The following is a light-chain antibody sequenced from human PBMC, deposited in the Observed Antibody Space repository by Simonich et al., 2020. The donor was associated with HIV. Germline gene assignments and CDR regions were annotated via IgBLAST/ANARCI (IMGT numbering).Light chain of an antibody. J-gene: IGKJ4*01. CDR2: WAS. CDR1: QNVLYSSNNKHY. Sequence: DIVMTQSPDSLAVSLGERATINCKSSQNVLYSSNNKHYLAWYQQKPGQPPKLLIYWASTRESGVPDRFSGSGSGTDFTLTISSLHAEDVAVYYCQQYYSTPLTFGGGTKVEIK. V-gene: IGKV4-1*01. CDR3: QQYYSTPLT.